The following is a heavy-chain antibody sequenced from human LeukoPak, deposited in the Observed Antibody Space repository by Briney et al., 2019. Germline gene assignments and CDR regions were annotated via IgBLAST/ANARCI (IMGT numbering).Heavy chain of an antibody. CDR2: FDPEDGET. CDR3: ARGYSSSDAFDI. Sequence: ASVNVSSTVSGYTLTELSMHWVRQAPGKGLEWMGGFDPEDGETLYTQKLQGRVTMTEDKSTDTAYMELSSVRSEDTAVYYCARGYSSSDAFDIWGQGTMVTVSS. J-gene: IGHJ3*02. D-gene: IGHD6-13*01. V-gene: IGHV1-24*01. CDR1: GYTLTELS.